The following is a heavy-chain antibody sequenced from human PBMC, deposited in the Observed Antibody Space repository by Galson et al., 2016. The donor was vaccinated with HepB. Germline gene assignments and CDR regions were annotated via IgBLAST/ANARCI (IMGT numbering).Heavy chain of an antibody. D-gene: IGHD2-8*02. CDR1: GYTFTTSW. V-gene: IGHV5-51*01. CDR2: VLPGDPDT. CDR3: ARLNNGFCSGGACYSGSWVDP. J-gene: IGHJ5*02. Sequence: QSGAEVKKPGESLKISCQASGYTFTTSWIVWVRQLPGKGLEWMGDVLPGDPDTKYSPSFQGQITLSADKSVNTAYLQLRSLKVSDTAMYYCARLNNGFCSGGACYSGSWVDPWGQGTLVIVSS.